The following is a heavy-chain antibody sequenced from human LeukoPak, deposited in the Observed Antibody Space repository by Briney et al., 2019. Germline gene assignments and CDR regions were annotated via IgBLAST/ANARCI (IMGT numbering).Heavy chain of an antibody. CDR2: ISSSSSYI. Sequence: GGSLRLSCAASGFTVNSNYMNWVRQAPGKGLEWVSSISSSSSYIYYADSVKGRFTISRDNAKNSLYLQMSNLRAEDTAVYFCARGGGLDVWGQGATVTVSS. D-gene: IGHD3-16*01. CDR3: ARGGGLDV. CDR1: GFTVNSNY. V-gene: IGHV3-21*04. J-gene: IGHJ6*02.